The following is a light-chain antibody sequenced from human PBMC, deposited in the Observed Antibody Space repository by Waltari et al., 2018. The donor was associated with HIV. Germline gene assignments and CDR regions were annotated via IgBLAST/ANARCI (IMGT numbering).Light chain of an antibody. J-gene: IGLJ2*01. V-gene: IGLV1-44*01. CDR3: ATWDDSLNGHVV. CDR1: SSNIGDNT. CDR2: TNT. Sequence: SVLTQPPSASGTHGQRVTISRSGSSSNIGDNTVNSYQQLPGTAPKLLIYTNTQRPSGVPDRFSGSKSGTSASLAISGLQSEDEADYYCATWDDSLNGHVVFGGGTKLTVL.